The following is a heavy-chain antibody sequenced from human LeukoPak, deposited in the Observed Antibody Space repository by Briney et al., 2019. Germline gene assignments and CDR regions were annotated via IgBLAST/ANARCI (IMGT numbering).Heavy chain of an antibody. V-gene: IGHV3-21*01. D-gene: IGHD3-10*01. Sequence: GGSLRLSCAASGFTFSSYSMNWVRQAQGKGLELVSSISSSSSYTYYADSVKGRFTISRDNAKNSLYLQMNSLRAEDTAVYYCARGRSSSGSMNEYWGQGTLVTVSS. CDR1: GFTFSSYS. CDR2: ISSSSSYT. CDR3: ARGRSSSGSMNEY. J-gene: IGHJ4*02.